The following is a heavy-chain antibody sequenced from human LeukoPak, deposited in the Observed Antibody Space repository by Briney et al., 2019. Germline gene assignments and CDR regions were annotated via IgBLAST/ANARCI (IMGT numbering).Heavy chain of an antibody. J-gene: IGHJ5*02. V-gene: IGHV4-31*03. CDR3: ARGRREGGYIRRDWFDP. Sequence: SSQTLSLTCTVSGGSISSGGYYWSWIRQHPGKGLEWIGYIYYSGSTYYNPSLKSRVTISVDTSKNQFSLKLSSVTAADTAVYYCARGRREGGYIRRDWFDPWGQGTLVTVSS. CDR1: GGSISSGGYY. D-gene: IGHD5-12*01. CDR2: IYYSGST.